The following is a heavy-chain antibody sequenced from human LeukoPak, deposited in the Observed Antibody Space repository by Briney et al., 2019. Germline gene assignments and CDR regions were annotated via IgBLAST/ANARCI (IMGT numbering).Heavy chain of an antibody. Sequence: SETLSLTCTVSGGSISSSSYYWGWIRQPPGKGLEWIGSIYYSGSTYYNPSLKSRVTISVDTSKNQFSLKLSSVTAADTAVYYCARLTSDYEDYFDYWGRGTLVTVSS. V-gene: IGHV4-39*01. J-gene: IGHJ4*02. CDR3: ARLTSDYEDYFDY. CDR1: GGSISSSSYY. CDR2: IYYSGST. D-gene: IGHD5-12*01.